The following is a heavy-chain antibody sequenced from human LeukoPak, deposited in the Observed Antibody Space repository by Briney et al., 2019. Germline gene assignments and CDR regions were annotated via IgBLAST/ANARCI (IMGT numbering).Heavy chain of an antibody. V-gene: IGHV3-64*01. CDR3: ARDRGYCSSTSCYSGGYYYYYMDV. CDR2: ISSNGGST. D-gene: IGHD2-2*01. J-gene: IGHJ6*03. Sequence: GGSLRLSCAASGFTFSSYAMHWVRQAPGKGLEYVSAISSNGGSTYYANSVKGRFTISRDNSKNTLYLQMGSLRAEDMAVYYCARDRGYCSSTSCYSGGYYYYYMDVWAKGPRSPSP. CDR1: GFTFSSYA.